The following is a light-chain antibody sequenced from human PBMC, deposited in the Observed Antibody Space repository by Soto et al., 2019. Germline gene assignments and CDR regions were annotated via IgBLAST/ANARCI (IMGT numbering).Light chain of an antibody. CDR1: QTISSW. Sequence: DIQMTQSPSTLSGSVGDRVTITCRASQTISSWLAWYQQKPEKAPKLLIYKASTLKSAVPSRFSGSGSGTDLTLTISSLDPEDFAVYYCQHRSNWPPTETFGPGTKVDIK. V-gene: IGKV1-5*03. CDR2: KAS. CDR3: QHRSNWPPTET. J-gene: IGKJ3*01.